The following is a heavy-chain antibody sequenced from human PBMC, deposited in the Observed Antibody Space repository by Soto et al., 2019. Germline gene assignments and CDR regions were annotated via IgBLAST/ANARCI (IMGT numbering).Heavy chain of an antibody. J-gene: IGHJ6*02. Sequence: EVQLVESGGVLVQPGGSLRLSCAASGFTFSYYEMNWLRQAPGKGLEWVSYISDSGRSTSYADSVRGRFTISRDNAKKSLFLQRNSLRAEDTAGYYCARGRCVTMMGGGMDVWCQGTTVTVSS. CDR2: ISDSGRST. CDR1: GFTFSYYE. D-gene: IGHD3-22*01. CDR3: ARGRCVTMMGGGMDV. V-gene: IGHV3-48*03.